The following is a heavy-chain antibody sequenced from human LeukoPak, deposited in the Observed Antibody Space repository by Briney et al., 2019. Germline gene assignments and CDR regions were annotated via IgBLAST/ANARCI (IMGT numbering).Heavy chain of an antibody. J-gene: IGHJ4*02. CDR3: ARVSVRGALIDY. CDR1: GFTFDDYG. Sequence: GGSLRLSCAASGFTFDDYGMSWVRQAPGKGLEWVSGINWNGGSTGYADSVKGRFTISRDNSKNTLYLQMNSLRAEDTAVYYCARVSVRGALIDYWGQGTLVTVSS. D-gene: IGHD3-10*01. V-gene: IGHV3-20*04. CDR2: INWNGGST.